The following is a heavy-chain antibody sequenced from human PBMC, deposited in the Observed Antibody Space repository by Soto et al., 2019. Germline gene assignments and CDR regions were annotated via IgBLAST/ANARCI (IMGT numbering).Heavy chain of an antibody. D-gene: IGHD2-15*01. V-gene: IGHV4-39*01. CDR3: ARHRGPVIVVIVAALYYFDY. J-gene: IGHJ4*02. CDR1: GGSISSNSYY. CDR2: IYYSGST. Sequence: QLQLQESGPGLVKPSETLSLTCTVSGGSISSNSYYWGWIRQPPGKGLEWIGSIYYSGSTYYNPSLKSXXXXXXXXXXXXXXXXXXXXXXAXTAVYYCARHRGPVIVVIVAALYYFDYWGQGTLVTVSS.